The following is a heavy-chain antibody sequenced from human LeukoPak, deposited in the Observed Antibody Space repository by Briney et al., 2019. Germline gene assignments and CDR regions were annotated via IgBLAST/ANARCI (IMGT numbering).Heavy chain of an antibody. CDR3: ARVGRGDHTWGSYSCDH. V-gene: IGHV4-59*01. Sequence: SETLSLTCTVSGDSISSNHWSWVRQPPGKGLEWIGYISYSGSTSYNPSLKSRVTISVDTSKNQFSLKLSSVTAAATAVYYCARVGRGDHTWGSYSCDHWGQGTLVTVSS. CDR1: GDSISSNH. J-gene: IGHJ4*02. CDR2: ISYSGST. D-gene: IGHD3-16*01.